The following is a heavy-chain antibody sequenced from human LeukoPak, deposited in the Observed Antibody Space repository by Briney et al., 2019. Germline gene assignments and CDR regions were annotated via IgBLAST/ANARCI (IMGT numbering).Heavy chain of an antibody. CDR3: ANSRDPGTEGSADAFDI. V-gene: IGHV3-30*18. CDR1: GFTFSSYG. CDR2: ISYDGSNK. Sequence: PPGGSLRLSCAASGFTFSSYGMHWVRQAPGKGLEWVAVISYDGSNKYCADSVKGRFTISRDNSKNTLYLQMNSLRAEDTAVYYCANSRDPGTEGSADAFDIWGQGTMVTVSS. D-gene: IGHD3-10*01. J-gene: IGHJ3*02.